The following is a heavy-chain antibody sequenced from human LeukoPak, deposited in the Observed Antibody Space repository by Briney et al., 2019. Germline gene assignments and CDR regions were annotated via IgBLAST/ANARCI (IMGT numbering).Heavy chain of an antibody. D-gene: IGHD2-2*02. Sequence: PGGSLRLSCAASGFTFSSYGMHWVRQAPGKGLEWVAFIRYDGSNKYYADSVKGRFTISRDNSKNTLYLQMSSLRAEDTAVYYCAKGHLGYCSSTSCYRGFDPWGQGTLVTVSS. CDR3: AKGHLGYCSSTSCYRGFDP. CDR2: IRYDGSNK. J-gene: IGHJ5*02. CDR1: GFTFSSYG. V-gene: IGHV3-30*02.